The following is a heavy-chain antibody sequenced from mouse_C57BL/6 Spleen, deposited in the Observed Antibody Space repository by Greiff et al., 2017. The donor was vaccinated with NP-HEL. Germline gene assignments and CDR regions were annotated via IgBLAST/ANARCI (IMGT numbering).Heavy chain of an antibody. V-gene: IGHV8-8*01. Sequence: QVTLKVSGPGILQPSQTLSLTCSFSGFSLSTFGMGVGWIRQPSGKGLEWLAHIWWDDDKYYNPALKSRLTISKDTSKNQVFLKIANVDTADTATYYCARIEGRKKYYDYDYYAMDYWGQGTSVTVSS. J-gene: IGHJ4*01. CDR2: IWWDDDK. CDR1: GFSLSTFGMG. CDR3: ARIEGRKKYYDYDYYAMDY. D-gene: IGHD2-4*01.